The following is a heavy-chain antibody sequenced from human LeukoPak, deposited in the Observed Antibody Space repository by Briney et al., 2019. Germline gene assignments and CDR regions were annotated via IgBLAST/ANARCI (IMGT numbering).Heavy chain of an antibody. CDR2: MSYTGAT. Sequence: SETLSLTCTVSGGSISSSTYYWGWIRQPPGKGLEWIGSMSYTGATYYNPSLKSRVTIFVDTAKNHFSLNLSSVTAADTAVYYCAGQGGGVALDYWGQGMLVTVSS. J-gene: IGHJ4*02. CDR3: AGQGGGVALDY. V-gene: IGHV4-39*01. CDR1: GGSISSSTYY. D-gene: IGHD2-8*01.